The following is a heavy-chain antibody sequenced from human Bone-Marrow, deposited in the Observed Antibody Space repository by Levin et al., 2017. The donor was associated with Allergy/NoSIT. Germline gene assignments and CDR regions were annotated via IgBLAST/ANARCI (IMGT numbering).Heavy chain of an antibody. V-gene: IGHV3-9*01. Sequence: SLKISCAASGFPFDDHAMQWVRQAPGKGLEWVSGISWNGVYIGYADSVKGRFTISRDNAKNTLYLQMNSLGPEDTAMYYCAKGEPSDYGDYRYAVDVWGQGTAVTVS. CDR3: AKGEPSDYGDYRYAVDV. D-gene: IGHD4-17*01. CDR1: GFPFDDHA. J-gene: IGHJ6*02. CDR2: ISWNGVYI.